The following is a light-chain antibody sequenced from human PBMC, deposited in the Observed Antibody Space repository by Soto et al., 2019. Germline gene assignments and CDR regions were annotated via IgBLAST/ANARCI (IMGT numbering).Light chain of an antibody. Sequence: QSALTQPPSASGSPGQSVTISCTGASSNVGGDNYVSWYQQHPGTAPKLMIYQVSKRPSGVPDRFSGSRSGTSASLAISGLQSEDEADYYCASWDGSLNGGVFGGGTKLTVL. V-gene: IGLV2-8*01. CDR2: QVS. CDR1: SSNVGGDNY. J-gene: IGLJ3*02. CDR3: ASWDGSLNGGV.